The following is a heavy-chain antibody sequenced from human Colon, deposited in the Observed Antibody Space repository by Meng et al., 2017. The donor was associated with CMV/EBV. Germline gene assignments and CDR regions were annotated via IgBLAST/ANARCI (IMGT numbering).Heavy chain of an antibody. CDR2: IYYDGSRT. CDR1: GFPFSGYA. J-gene: IGHJ5*02. D-gene: IGHD4-23*01. Sequence: GGSLRLSCAASGFPFSGYAMSWVRQAPGKGLEWVSVIYYDGSRTYYADSGKGRFTIFRDNAKDTVWLQMNSLRAGDTAIYYCVKDDNRYTGDGGSWGQGTQVTVSS. CDR3: VKDDNRYTGDGGS. V-gene: IGHV3-23*03.